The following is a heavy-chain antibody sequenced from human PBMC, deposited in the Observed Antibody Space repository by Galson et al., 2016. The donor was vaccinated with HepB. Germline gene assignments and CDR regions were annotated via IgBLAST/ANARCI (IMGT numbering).Heavy chain of an antibody. CDR1: GFTFSSYG. D-gene: IGHD3-3*01. J-gene: IGHJ1*01. V-gene: IGHV3-30*18. CDR2: ISYDGSNK. Sequence: SLRLSCAASGFTFSSYGMHWVRQAPGKGLEWVAVISYDGSNKYYADSVKGRFTISRDNSKNTLYLQMNSLRAEDTAVYYCAKDSRSSYDFWSGYFVSEWGQGTLVTVSS. CDR3: AKDSRSSYDFWSGYFVSE.